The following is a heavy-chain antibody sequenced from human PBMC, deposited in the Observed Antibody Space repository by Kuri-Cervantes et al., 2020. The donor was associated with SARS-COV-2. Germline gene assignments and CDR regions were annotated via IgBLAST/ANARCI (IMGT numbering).Heavy chain of an antibody. J-gene: IGHJ4*02. V-gene: IGHV3-30*07. Sequence: LSLTCAVSGFTFSSYTMNWVRQAPGKGLEWVAVISYDGSNKYYADSVKGRFTLSRDNAKNMLFLQMNSLRAEDTAVYYCVRDGDHWNFDYWGQGTLVTVSS. CDR1: GFTFSSYT. CDR3: VRDGDHWNFDY. CDR2: ISYDGSNK. D-gene: IGHD1-1*01.